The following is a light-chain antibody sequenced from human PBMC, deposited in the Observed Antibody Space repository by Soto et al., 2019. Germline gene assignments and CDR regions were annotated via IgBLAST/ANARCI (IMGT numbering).Light chain of an antibody. J-gene: IGKJ2*01. CDR2: GAS. V-gene: IGKV3-20*01. Sequence: EVVLTQSPGTLSLSPGERATLSCRASQTVTSNYLAWYQQKPGQAPRLLIYGASTRATDIPHRFSGSGSGTDFTLTISRLETEDFALYYCQQYLSLPVTFGQGTKLEIK. CDR1: QTVTSNY. CDR3: QQYLSLPVT.